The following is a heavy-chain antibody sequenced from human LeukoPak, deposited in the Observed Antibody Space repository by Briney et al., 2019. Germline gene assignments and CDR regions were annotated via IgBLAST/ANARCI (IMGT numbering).Heavy chain of an antibody. CDR2: ISSSGNTI. J-gene: IGHJ4*02. Sequence: GGSLRLSCAASRFNFSSFEMNWVRQAPGKGLEWVSYISSSGNTISYADSVKGRFTISRDNAKNSLYLQMNSLRGEDTAFYYCASYGSGSLWGQGTLVTVSS. CDR1: RFNFSSFE. CDR3: ASYGSGSL. D-gene: IGHD3-10*01. V-gene: IGHV3-48*03.